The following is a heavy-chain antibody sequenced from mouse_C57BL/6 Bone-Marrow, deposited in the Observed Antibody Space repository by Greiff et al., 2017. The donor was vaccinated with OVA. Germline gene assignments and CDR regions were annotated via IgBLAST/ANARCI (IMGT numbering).Heavy chain of an antibody. Sequence: EVQRVESGGGLVKPGGSLKLSCAASGFTFSDYGMHWVRQAPETWLAWVAYISSGSSTIYYEDTVPGRFTISRDNAKNTLFLQMTSLRSEDTAMYYCARREMGLRRDYWYFDVWGTGTTVTVSS. J-gene: IGHJ1*03. D-gene: IGHD2-4*01. CDR1: GFTFSDYG. CDR3: ARREMGLRRDYWYFDV. CDR2: ISSGSSTI. V-gene: IGHV5-17*01.